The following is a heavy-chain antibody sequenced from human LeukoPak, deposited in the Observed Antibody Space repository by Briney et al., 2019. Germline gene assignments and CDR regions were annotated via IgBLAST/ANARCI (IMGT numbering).Heavy chain of an antibody. CDR2: ISFDASDK. V-gene: IGHV3-30*09. J-gene: IGHJ4*02. D-gene: IGHD4-23*01. Sequence: GRSLRLSCAASGFTFRSHGMHWVRQAPGKGLEWVAAISFDASDKWSADSVKDRFVISRDNSKNTLYLQMNSLRAEDTAVYYCARDLGYGGNSVGYYFDYWGQGTLVTVSS. CDR3: ARDLGYGGNSVGYYFDY. CDR1: GFTFRSHG.